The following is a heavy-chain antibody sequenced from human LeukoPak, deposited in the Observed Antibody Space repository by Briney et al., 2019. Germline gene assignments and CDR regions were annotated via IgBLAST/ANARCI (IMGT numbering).Heavy chain of an antibody. CDR3: ARHAGQLPGRIDY. D-gene: IGHD2-2*01. J-gene: IGHJ4*02. V-gene: IGHV4-59*01. Sequence: PSETLSLTCTVSGGSISSYYWSWIRQPPGKGLEWIGYIYYSGSTNYNPSLKSRVTISIDTSKNQFSLKLSSVTAADTAVYYCARHAGQLPGRIDYWGQGTLVTVSS. CDR2: IYYSGST. CDR1: GGSISSYY.